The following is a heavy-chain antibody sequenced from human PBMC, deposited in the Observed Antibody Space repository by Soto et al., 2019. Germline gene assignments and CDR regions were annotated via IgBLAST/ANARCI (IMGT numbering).Heavy chain of an antibody. CDR2: ISYDGSNK. CDR1: GFTFSSYG. V-gene: IGHV3-30*18. CDR3: AKDYYDFWSGYYDGGGGVPVDY. D-gene: IGHD3-3*01. J-gene: IGHJ4*02. Sequence: QVQLVESGGGVVQPGRSLRLSCAASGFTFSSYGMHWVRQAPGKGLEWVAVISYDGSNKYYADSVKGRFTISRDNSKNTLFLQMNSLRAEGTAVYYCAKDYYDFWSGYYDGGGGVPVDYWGQGTLVTVSS.